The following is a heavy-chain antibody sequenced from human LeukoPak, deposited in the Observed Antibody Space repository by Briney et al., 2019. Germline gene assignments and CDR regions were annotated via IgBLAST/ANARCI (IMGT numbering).Heavy chain of an antibody. CDR2: ISSSGSTI. CDR1: GFPFSDYY. Sequence: GGSLRLSCAASGFPFSDYYMRWIRQAPGKGLEWVSYISSSGSTIYYADSVKGRFTISRDNAKNSLYLQMNSLRAEDTAVYYCARHGQCSSTSCYTYDFDYWGQGTLATVSS. J-gene: IGHJ4*02. CDR3: ARHGQCSSTSCYTYDFDY. D-gene: IGHD2-2*01. V-gene: IGHV3-11*01.